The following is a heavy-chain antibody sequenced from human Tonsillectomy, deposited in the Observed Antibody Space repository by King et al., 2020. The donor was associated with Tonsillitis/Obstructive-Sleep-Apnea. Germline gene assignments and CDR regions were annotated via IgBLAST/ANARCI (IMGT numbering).Heavy chain of an antibody. J-gene: IGHJ4*02. D-gene: IGHD2-2*01. CDR2: ISWNSGSI. CDR3: AKEYKSFELVPAALDY. V-gene: IGHV3-9*01. Sequence: VQLVESGGGLVQPGRSLRLSCAASGFTFDDYAMHWVRQAPGKGLEWVSGISWNSGSIGYADSVKGRFTISRDNAKNSLYLQMNSLRAEDTALYYCAKEYKSFELVPAALDYWGQGTLVTVSS. CDR1: GFTFDDYA.